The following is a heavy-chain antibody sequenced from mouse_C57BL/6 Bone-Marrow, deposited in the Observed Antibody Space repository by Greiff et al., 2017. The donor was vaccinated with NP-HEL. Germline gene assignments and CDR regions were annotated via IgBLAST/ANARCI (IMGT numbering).Heavy chain of an antibody. V-gene: IGHV1-64*01. D-gene: IGHD2-4*01. CDR1: GYTFTSYW. Sequence: QVQLQQPGAELVKPGASVKLSCKASGYTFTSYWMHWVKQRPGQGLEWIGMIHPNGGSTNYNEKFKSKATLTVDKSSSTAYMQLSSPTSEDSAVYDGARVIYYDYNFDYWGQGTTLTVSS. CDR3: ARVIYYDYNFDY. J-gene: IGHJ2*01. CDR2: IHPNGGST.